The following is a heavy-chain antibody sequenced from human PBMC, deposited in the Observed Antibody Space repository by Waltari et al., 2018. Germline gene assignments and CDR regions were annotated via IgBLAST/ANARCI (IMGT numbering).Heavy chain of an antibody. CDR2: ISGSGGST. CDR1: GFTFSSYH. V-gene: IGHV3-23*04. D-gene: IGHD5-18*01. CDR3: AKDSGDSYGTNWFDP. J-gene: IGHJ5*02. Sequence: EVQLVESGGGLVQPGGSLRLSCAASGFTFSSYHMSWVRQAPGKGLEWFSAISGSGGSTYYADSVKGRFTISRDNSKNTLYLQMNSLRAEDTAVYYCAKDSGDSYGTNWFDPWGQGTLVTVSS.